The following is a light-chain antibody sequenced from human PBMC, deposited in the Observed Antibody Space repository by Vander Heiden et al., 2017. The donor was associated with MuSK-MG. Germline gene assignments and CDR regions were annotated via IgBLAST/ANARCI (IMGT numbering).Light chain of an antibody. CDR2: AIS. CDR3: QQANNFPT. J-gene: IGKJ1*01. Sequence: DIQMTQSPSSVSASVGDRVTITCRASQAVNSWIAWYQQKPGKAPKLLIYAISSLHSGVPSRFSGRGSGTDFTLTISSLQPEESATYYCQQANNFPTFGQGTRVEI. V-gene: IGKV1-12*01. CDR1: QAVNSW.